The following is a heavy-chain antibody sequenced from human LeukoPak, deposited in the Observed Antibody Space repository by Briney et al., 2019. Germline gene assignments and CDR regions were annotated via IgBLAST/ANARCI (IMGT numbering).Heavy chain of an antibody. CDR2: IYYSGST. CDR3: ARDPSGYFNY. D-gene: IGHD3-22*01. Sequence: SSETLSLTCTVSGGSVSSGNYYWSWIRQPPGKGLEWIGYIYYSGSTNYNPSLKSRVTISVDTSQNQFSLKLSSATAADTAVYYCARDPSGYFNYWGQGTLATVSS. V-gene: IGHV4-61*01. J-gene: IGHJ4*02. CDR1: GGSVSSGNYY.